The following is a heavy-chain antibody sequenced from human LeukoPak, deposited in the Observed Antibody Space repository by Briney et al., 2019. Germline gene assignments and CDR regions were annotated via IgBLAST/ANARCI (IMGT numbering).Heavy chain of an antibody. CDR1: GFTFSSYA. V-gene: IGHV3-30-3*01. CDR2: ISYDGSNK. D-gene: IGHD3-3*01. Sequence: PGRSLRLSCAASGFTFSSYAMHWVRQAPGKGLEWVAVISYDGSNKYYADSVKGRFTISRDNSKNTLYLQMNSLRAEDTAVYYCAKGVDDFWSGYPYEPDYWGQGTLVTVSS. J-gene: IGHJ4*02. CDR3: AKGVDDFWSGYPYEPDY.